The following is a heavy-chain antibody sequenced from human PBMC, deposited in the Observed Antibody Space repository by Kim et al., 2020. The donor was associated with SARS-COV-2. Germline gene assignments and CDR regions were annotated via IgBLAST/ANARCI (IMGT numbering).Heavy chain of an antibody. CDR2: IFPLSGIP. CDR1: GGSLRSYA. J-gene: IGHJ6*02. Sequence: SVKVSCKASGGSLRSYAIMWVRQAPGQGLEYMGEIFPLSGIPMPTYSLKFQDRVTITADESTSTAYMELSSLRSEDTAIYYCVDSAYGYYYFGVDVWGQGTTVTVSS. V-gene: IGHV1-69*13. D-gene: IGHD5-12*01. CDR3: VDSAYGYYYFGVDV.